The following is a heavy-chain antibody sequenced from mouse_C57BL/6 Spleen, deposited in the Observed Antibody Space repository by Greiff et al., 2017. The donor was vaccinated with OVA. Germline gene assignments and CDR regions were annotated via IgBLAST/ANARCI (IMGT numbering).Heavy chain of an antibody. CDR3: ARGPYDYDGTAGYYAMDY. Sequence: VQLKQSGPELVKPGASVKISCKASGYSFTGYYMNWVKQSPEKSLEWIGEINPSTGGTTYNQKFKAKATLTVDKSSSTAYMQLKSLTSEDSAVYYCARGPYDYDGTAGYYAMDYWGQGTSVTVSS. V-gene: IGHV1-42*01. CDR2: INPSTGGT. D-gene: IGHD2-4*01. J-gene: IGHJ4*01. CDR1: GYSFTGYY.